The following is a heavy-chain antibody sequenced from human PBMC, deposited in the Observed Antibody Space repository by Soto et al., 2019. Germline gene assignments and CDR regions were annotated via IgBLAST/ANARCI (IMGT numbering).Heavy chain of an antibody. J-gene: IGHJ6*03. CDR1: GFTFSSYG. Sequence: GGSLRLSCAASGFTFSSYGMHWVRQAPGKGLEWVSYISSSGSTIYYADSVKGRFTISRDNAKNSLYLQMNSLRAEDTAVYYCARAGLTYDILTGYYRYYYYMDVWGKGTTVTVSS. CDR3: ARAGLTYDILTGYYRYYYYMDV. CDR2: ISSSGSTI. V-gene: IGHV3-48*04. D-gene: IGHD3-9*01.